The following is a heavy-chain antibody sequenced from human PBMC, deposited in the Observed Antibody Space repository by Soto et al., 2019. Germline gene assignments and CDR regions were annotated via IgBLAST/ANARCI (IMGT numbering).Heavy chain of an antibody. CDR2: ILYDGNND. CDR1: GFTFSNSG. Sequence: QVQLVESGGGVVQPGRSLRLSCAASGFTFSNSGMHWVRQAPGKGLEWLAVILYDGNNDFYADSVKGRFTISRDNSNKTLYLQMNSLRAEDTAVYYCEKDIRKNRDTLWSWGQGTLVTVSS. J-gene: IGHJ5*02. V-gene: IGHV3-33*06. CDR3: EKDIRKNRDTLWS. D-gene: IGHD3-10*01.